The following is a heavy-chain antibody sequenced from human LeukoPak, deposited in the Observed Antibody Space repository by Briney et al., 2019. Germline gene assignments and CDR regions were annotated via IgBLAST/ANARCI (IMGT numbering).Heavy chain of an antibody. CDR1: GGSISSYY. V-gene: IGHV4-59*01. Sequence: SETLSLTCTVSGGSISSYYWSWIWQPPGKGLEWIGYIYYSGSTNYNPSLKSRVTISVDTSKNQFSLKLSSVTAADTAVYYCARDVDTAMGGAFDIWGQGTMVTVSS. D-gene: IGHD5-18*01. CDR2: IYYSGST. J-gene: IGHJ3*02. CDR3: ARDVDTAMGGAFDI.